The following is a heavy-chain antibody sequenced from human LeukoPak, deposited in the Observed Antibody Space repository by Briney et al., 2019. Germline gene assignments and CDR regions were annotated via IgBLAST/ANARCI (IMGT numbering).Heavy chain of an antibody. D-gene: IGHD5-12*01. CDR3: ARDRSAYDLDY. Sequence: GGSLRLSCAASGFTFSSYAMHWVRQAPGKGLEWVAVISYDGSNKYYADSVKGRFTISRDNSKNTLYLQMSSLRADDTAVYYCARDRSAYDLDYWGQGSLVTVSP. V-gene: IGHV3-30*04. J-gene: IGHJ4*02. CDR1: GFTFSSYA. CDR2: ISYDGSNK.